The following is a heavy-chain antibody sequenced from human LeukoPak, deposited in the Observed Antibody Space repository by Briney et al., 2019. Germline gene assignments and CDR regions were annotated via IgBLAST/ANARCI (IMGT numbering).Heavy chain of an antibody. J-gene: IGHJ5*02. D-gene: IGHD5-24*01. Sequence: GGSLRLSCAASGFTFSIYAMSWVRQAPGKGLEWVSGISGSGGSTYYTDSVKGRFTISRDNSKNTLDLQMNSLRAADTAVYYCARDGLRGNNWFDPWGQGTLVTVSS. V-gene: IGHV3-23*01. CDR2: ISGSGGST. CDR3: ARDGLRGNNWFDP. CDR1: GFTFSIYA.